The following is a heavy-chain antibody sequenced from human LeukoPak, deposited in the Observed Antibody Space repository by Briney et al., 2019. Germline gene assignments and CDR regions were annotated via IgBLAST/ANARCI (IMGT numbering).Heavy chain of an antibody. CDR1: GFTFSSYS. Sequence: GGSLRLSCAASGFTFSSYSMNWVRQAPGKGLEWVSSISSSSSYIYYADSVKGRFTISRDNAKNSLYLQMNSLRAEDTAVCYCARGIAAAGTNWFDPWGQGTLVTVSS. J-gene: IGHJ5*02. CDR3: ARGIAAAGTNWFDP. D-gene: IGHD6-13*01. V-gene: IGHV3-21*01. CDR2: ISSSSSYI.